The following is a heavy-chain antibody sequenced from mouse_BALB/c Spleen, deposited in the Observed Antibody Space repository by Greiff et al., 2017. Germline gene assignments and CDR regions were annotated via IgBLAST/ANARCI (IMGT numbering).Heavy chain of an antibody. J-gene: IGHJ4*01. CDR3: ARGRTPVDY. V-gene: IGHV5-17*02. D-gene: IGHD1-1*01. Sequence: EVKLMESGGGLVQPGGSRKLSCAASGFTFSSFGMHWVRQAPEKGLEWVAYISSGSSTIYYADTVKGRFTISRDNPKNTLFLQMTSLRSEDTAMYYCARGRTPVDYWGQGTSVTVSS. CDR1: GFTFSSFG. CDR2: ISSGSSTI.